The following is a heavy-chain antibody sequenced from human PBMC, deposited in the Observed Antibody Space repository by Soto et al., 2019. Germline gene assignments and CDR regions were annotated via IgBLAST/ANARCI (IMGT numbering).Heavy chain of an antibody. CDR3: ARDRRGRGSFLYGMDV. J-gene: IGHJ6*02. Sequence: PGGSLRLSCAASGFTFSSYSMNWVRQAPGKGLEWVSSISSSSSYIYYADSVKGRFTISRDNAKNSLYLQMNSLRAEDTAVYYCARDRRGRGSFLYGMDVWGQGTTVTVSS. V-gene: IGHV3-21*01. CDR2: ISSSSSYI. CDR1: GFTFSSYS. D-gene: IGHD2-15*01.